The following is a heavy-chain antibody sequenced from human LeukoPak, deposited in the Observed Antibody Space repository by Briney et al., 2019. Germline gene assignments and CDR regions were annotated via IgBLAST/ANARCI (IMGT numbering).Heavy chain of an antibody. CDR3: ARHGIKGCNSVNCYTSFYYYGMDV. V-gene: IGHV5-51*01. Sequence: GESLKISWKGSGYSFVDYWIGWVRQRPGKGPEWMGMIFPHDSDIKYSPSFQGQVTFSVDKCISTAYVQWSSLKASNTAIYYCARHGIKGCNSVNCYTSFYYYGMDVWGQGTTVTVSS. D-gene: IGHD2-2*02. CDR2: IFPHDSDI. J-gene: IGHJ6*02. CDR1: GYSFVDYW.